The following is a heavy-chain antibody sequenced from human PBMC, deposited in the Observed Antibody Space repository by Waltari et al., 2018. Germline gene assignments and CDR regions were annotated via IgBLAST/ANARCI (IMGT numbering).Heavy chain of an antibody. CDR3: ARSSGYYSFSY. CDR1: GYSISGYF. CDR2: IFHSGKT. D-gene: IGHD3-22*01. V-gene: IGHV4-38-2*01. J-gene: IGHJ4*02. Sequence: QVQMQESGPGLVQPSETLSLNCDVSGYSISGYFWGWIRQPPGKGLEWIGSIFHSGKTYYNPSLKSRVTLSVDTSKNQISLKLSSVTAADTAVYYCARSSGYYSFSYWGQGTLVTVSS.